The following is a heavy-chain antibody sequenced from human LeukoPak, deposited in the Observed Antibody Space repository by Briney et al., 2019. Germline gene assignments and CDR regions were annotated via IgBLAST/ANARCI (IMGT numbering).Heavy chain of an antibody. J-gene: IGHJ4*02. Sequence: PSETLSLTCAVSGGSIRSSSYYWGWIRQPPGKGLEWIGSIYYSGTTYYNPSLKSRVTISVDTSKNQFPLNLNSVTAADTAVYYCATQVGAARTYFDYWGQGTLVTVSS. D-gene: IGHD6-6*01. CDR1: GGSIRSSSYY. V-gene: IGHV4-39*01. CDR3: ATQVGAARTYFDY. CDR2: IYYSGTT.